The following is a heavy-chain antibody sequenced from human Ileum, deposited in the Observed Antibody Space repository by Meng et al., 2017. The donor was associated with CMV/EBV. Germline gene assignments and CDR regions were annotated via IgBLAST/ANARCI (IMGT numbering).Heavy chain of an antibody. V-gene: IGHV6-1*01. D-gene: IGHD3-3*01. Sequence: VPTSRAALNWIRQSPSTGLGWLGRAYSQSVWHNDYAASVKSRIRFRPDISKTQFSLQLTSVTPEDTAVYFCARDTYHDFWSGFSLDYWGQGTLVTVSS. J-gene: IGHJ4*02. CDR2: AYSQSVWHN. CDR3: ARDTYHDFWSGFSLDY. CDR1: VPTSRAA.